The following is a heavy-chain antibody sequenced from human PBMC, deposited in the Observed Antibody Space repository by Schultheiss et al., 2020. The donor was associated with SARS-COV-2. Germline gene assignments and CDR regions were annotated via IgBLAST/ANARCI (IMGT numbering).Heavy chain of an antibody. CDR2: ISSSGSTI. J-gene: IGHJ4*02. D-gene: IGHD4-17*01. CDR3: ARAFPSRGDYRGFPDY. Sequence: GESLKISCAASGFTFSSYEMNWVRQAPGKGLEWVSYISSSGSTIYYADSVKGRFTISRDNAKNSLYLQMNSLRAEDTAVYYCARAFPSRGDYRGFPDYWGQGTLVTVSS. V-gene: IGHV3-48*03. CDR1: GFTFSSYE.